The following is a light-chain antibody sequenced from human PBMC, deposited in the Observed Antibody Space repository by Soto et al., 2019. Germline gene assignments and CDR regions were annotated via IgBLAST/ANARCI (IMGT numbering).Light chain of an antibody. V-gene: IGKV3-11*01. J-gene: IGKJ4*01. CDR3: QQRSDWPLT. Sequence: EIVLTQSPVTLSLSPGESATLSCRTSQSVRSYLAWYQQKPGQAPRLLMYDASNRATSIPARFRGSGSGTDFTLTISSLEPEDFAVYYCQQRSDWPLTFGGGTKVEIK. CDR1: QSVRSY. CDR2: DAS.